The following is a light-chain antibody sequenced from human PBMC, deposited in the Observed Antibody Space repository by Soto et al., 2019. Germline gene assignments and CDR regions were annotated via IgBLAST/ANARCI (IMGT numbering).Light chain of an antibody. V-gene: IGLV3-21*02. CDR1: NIGRKA. CDR3: QLWDSNFDHMV. CDR2: DDS. J-gene: IGLJ2*01. Sequence: SYELTQPPSVSVAPGQTARITCGGNNIGRKAVHWYQHNPGQAPVLVVYDDSDRPLGIPVRFSGSNSGNTATLTISSVEAGDEADYYCQLWDSNFDHMVFGGGTKVTVL.